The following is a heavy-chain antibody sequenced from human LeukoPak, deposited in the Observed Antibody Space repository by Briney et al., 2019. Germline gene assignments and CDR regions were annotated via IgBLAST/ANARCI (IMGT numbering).Heavy chain of an antibody. CDR2: INPNSGGT. J-gene: IGHJ4*02. V-gene: IGHV1-2*02. Sequence: ASVKVSCKASGYTFTGYYMHWVRQAPGQGLEWMGWINPNSGGTNYAQKFQGRVTMTRDTSISTAYMELSRLRSDDTAVYYCARDTLSLRRCSTGGEPGYWRQGTLVTVSS. CDR3: ARDTLSLRRCSTGGEPGY. D-gene: IGHD2-2*01. CDR1: GYTFTGYY.